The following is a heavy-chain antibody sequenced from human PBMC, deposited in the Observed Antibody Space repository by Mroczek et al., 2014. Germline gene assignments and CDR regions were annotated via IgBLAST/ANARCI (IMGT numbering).Heavy chain of an antibody. V-gene: IGHV4-31*03. D-gene: IGHD5-24*01. Sequence: QVQLQQSGPGLVKPSQTLSLTCTVSGGSISSGGYYWSWIRQHPGKGLEWIGYIYYSGSTYYNPSLKSRVTISVDTSKNQFSLKLSSVTAADTAVYYCARVAEGWLQLGNDYWGQGTLVTVSS. J-gene: IGHJ4*02. CDR1: GGSISSGGYY. CDR2: IYYSGST. CDR3: ARVAEGWLQLGNDY.